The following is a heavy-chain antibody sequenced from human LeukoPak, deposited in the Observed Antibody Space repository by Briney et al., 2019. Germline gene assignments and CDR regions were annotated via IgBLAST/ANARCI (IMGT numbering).Heavy chain of an antibody. J-gene: IGHJ6*02. V-gene: IGHV1-58*01. CDR3: AAPGLEYYYYGMDV. Sequence: WASVTVSCTASGFTFTSSAVQWVRQARGQRLEWIGWIVVGSGNTNYAQKFQERVTITRDMSTSTAYMELSSLRSEDTAVYYCAAPGLEYYYYGMDVWGQGTTVTVSS. CDR1: GFTFTSSA. CDR2: IVVGSGNT. D-gene: IGHD3-22*01.